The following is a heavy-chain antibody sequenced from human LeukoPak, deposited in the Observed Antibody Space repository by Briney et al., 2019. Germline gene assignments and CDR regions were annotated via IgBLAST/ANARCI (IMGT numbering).Heavy chain of an antibody. Sequence: ASVKVSCKASGGSFSRYSISWVRQAPGQGLEWMGGITPIFGTPNYAQKFQGRVKITADASTSTAYMELSRLTSEDTAVYYCARDAAIYGNSGYYYLHWGQGTLVTVSS. CDR1: GGSFSRYS. D-gene: IGHD3-22*01. CDR2: ITPIFGTP. J-gene: IGHJ4*02. CDR3: ARDAAIYGNSGYYYLH. V-gene: IGHV1-69*01.